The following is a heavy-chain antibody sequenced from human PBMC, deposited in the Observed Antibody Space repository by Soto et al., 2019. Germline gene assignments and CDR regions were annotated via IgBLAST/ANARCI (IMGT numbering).Heavy chain of an antibody. J-gene: IGHJ6*02. Sequence: GGSLRLSCAASGFTFSDHYMDWVRQAPGKGLEWVGRTRNKANSYTTEYAASVKGRFTISRDDSKNSLYLQMNSLKTEDTAVYYCAREAPYYYYGMDVWGQGTTVTVSS. V-gene: IGHV3-72*01. CDR1: GFTFSDHY. CDR3: AREAPYYYYGMDV. CDR2: TRNKANSYTT.